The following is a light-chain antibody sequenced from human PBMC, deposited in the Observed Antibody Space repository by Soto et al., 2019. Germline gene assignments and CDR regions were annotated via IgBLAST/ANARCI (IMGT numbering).Light chain of an antibody. CDR3: QQTYNTPFT. Sequence: DIQMTQSPSSLSASVGDRVTITGRASQSISSYLNWYQQKQGKAPKFLIYAASSLQSGVPSRFSGSGSGTDFTLTISSLQPEDSATYYCQQTYNTPFTFGPGTKVDIK. CDR1: QSISSY. V-gene: IGKV1-39*01. CDR2: AAS. J-gene: IGKJ3*01.